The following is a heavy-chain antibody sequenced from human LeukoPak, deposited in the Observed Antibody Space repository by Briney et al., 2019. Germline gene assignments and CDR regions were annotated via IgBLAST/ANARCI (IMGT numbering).Heavy chain of an antibody. Sequence: AGGSLRLSCAASGFTVSTNYMSWVRQAPGKGLEWVSYISSSSSTIYYADSVKGRFTISRDNAKNSLYLQMNSLRAEDTAVYYCARDLKVVVVPAVWGQGTLVTVSS. D-gene: IGHD2-2*01. CDR2: ISSSSSTI. V-gene: IGHV3-48*01. CDR1: GFTVSTNY. CDR3: ARDLKVVVVPAV. J-gene: IGHJ1*01.